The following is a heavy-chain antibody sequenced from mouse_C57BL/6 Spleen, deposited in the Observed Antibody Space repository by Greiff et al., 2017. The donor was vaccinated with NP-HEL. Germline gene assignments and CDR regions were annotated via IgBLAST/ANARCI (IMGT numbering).Heavy chain of an antibody. V-gene: IGHV1-54*01. Sequence: QVQLQQSGAELVRPGTSVKVSCKASGYAFTNYLIEWVKQRPGQGLEWIGVINPGSGGTNYNEKFKGKATLTADKSSSTAYMQLSSLTSEDSAVYFCARDYYEYFDVWGTGTTVTVSS. CDR3: ARDYYEYFDV. CDR1: GYAFTNYL. J-gene: IGHJ1*03. CDR2: INPGSGGT. D-gene: IGHD2-4*01.